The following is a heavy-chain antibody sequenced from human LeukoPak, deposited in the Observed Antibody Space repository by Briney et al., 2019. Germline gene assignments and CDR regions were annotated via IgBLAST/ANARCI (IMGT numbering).Heavy chain of an antibody. CDR1: GYTFTSYG. CDR2: INPNSGGT. J-gene: IGHJ4*02. D-gene: IGHD3-10*01. Sequence: GASVKVSCKASGYTFTSYGISWVRQAPGQGLEWMGWINPNSGGTSYAQKFQGRVTMTRDTSISTAYMELSRLRSDDTAVYYCARDRFGELLFYFDYWGQGTLVTVSS. V-gene: IGHV1-2*02. CDR3: ARDRFGELLFYFDY.